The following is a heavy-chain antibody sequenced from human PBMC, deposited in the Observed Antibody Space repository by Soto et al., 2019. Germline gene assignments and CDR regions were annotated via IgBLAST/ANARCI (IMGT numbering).Heavy chain of an antibody. V-gene: IGHV4-4*07. CDR2: IYSDGTT. CDR3: ARDETEGSSVN. Sequence: PSETLSLTCTVSGGSISGYYWSWVRQPAGKGLEWVGRIYSDGTTNYSPSLKSRVTMSLDTSKNQFSLKLSSVTAADTAVYYCARDETEGSSVNWGQGTLVTVSS. J-gene: IGHJ4*02. CDR1: GGSISGYY. D-gene: IGHD1-1*01.